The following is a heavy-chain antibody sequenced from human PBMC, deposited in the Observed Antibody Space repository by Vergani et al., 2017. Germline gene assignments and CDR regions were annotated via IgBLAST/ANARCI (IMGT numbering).Heavy chain of an antibody. D-gene: IGHD2-15*01. CDR2: IYCGGSST. V-gene: IGHV3-23*03. J-gene: IGHJ4*02. CDR1: GFPFSSYA. CDR3: AICRLGYFSGGSCYPRVTPIDY. Sequence: EVQLLESGGGLVQPGGSLRLSCAASGFPFSSYAMSWVRQAPGKGLEWVSVIYCGGSSTYYADSVKGRFTISRDNSKNTLYVQMDSLRAEDTAVYYCAICRLGYFSGGSCYPRVTPIDYWGQGTLVTVSS.